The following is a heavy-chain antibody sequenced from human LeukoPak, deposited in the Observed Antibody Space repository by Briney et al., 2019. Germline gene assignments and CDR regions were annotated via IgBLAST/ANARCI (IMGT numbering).Heavy chain of an antibody. J-gene: IGHJ4*02. CDR1: GFTFSSYG. CDR2: IWYDGSHK. CDR3: ARDRGSSGYYSDY. D-gene: IGHD3-22*01. V-gene: IGHV3-33*01. Sequence: AGGSLRLSCAASGFTFSSYGMHWVRQAPGKGLEWVALIWYDGSHKYYADSVKGRFTISSDNSKNTLYLQMDSLRAEDTTVYYCARDRGSSGYYSDYWGQGTLVTVSS.